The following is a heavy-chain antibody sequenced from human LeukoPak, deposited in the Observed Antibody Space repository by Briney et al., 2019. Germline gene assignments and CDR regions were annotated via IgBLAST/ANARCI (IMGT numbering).Heavy chain of an antibody. Sequence: ASVKVSCKASGYTFTSYGISWVRQAPGQGLEWMEWISAYNGNTNYAQKLQGRVTMTTDTSTSTAYMELRSLRSDDTAVYYCARDRGGSRSDAFDIWGQGTMVTVSS. J-gene: IGHJ3*02. D-gene: IGHD3-10*01. V-gene: IGHV1-18*01. CDR2: ISAYNGNT. CDR1: GYTFTSYG. CDR3: ARDRGGSRSDAFDI.